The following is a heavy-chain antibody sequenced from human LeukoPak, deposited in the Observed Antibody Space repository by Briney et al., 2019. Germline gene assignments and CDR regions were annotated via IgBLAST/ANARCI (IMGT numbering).Heavy chain of an antibody. CDR3: ARVVAAAGKEVDY. D-gene: IGHD6-13*01. J-gene: IGHJ4*02. Sequence: GASVKVSCKASGGTFSSYAISWVRQAPGQGLEWMGGIIPIFGTANCAQKFQGRVTITSDESTSTAYMELSSLRSEDTAVYYCARVVAAAGKEVDYWGQGTLVTVSS. V-gene: IGHV1-69*13. CDR1: GGTFSSYA. CDR2: IIPIFGTA.